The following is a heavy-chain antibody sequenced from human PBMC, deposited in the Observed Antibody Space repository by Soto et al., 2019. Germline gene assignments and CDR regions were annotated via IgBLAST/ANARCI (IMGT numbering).Heavy chain of an antibody. CDR2: IWHVGSNK. V-gene: IGHV3-33*01. D-gene: IGHD1-26*01. CDR3: TRAAIKGELLDY. CDR1: GFTFNNYG. J-gene: IGHJ4*02. Sequence: QVQLVESGGGVVQPGRSLRLSCAASGFTFNNYGMHWVRQAPGKGLEWVALIWHVGSNKGYADSVKGRFTISRDNSKNTLNLQMNSLRVEDTAVYYCTRAAIKGELLDYWGQGTQVTVSS.